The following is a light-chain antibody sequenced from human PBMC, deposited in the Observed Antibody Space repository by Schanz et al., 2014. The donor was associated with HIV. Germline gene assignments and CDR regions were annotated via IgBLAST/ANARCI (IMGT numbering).Light chain of an antibody. Sequence: QSALTQPPSASGSPGQSVTISCTGTSRDIGSYNFVSWYQHHPAKPPKLIIYEVNKRPSGIPNRFSGSKSGNTASLTISGLQAEDEADYYCSSYTNINSWVFGGGTKLTVL. CDR3: SSYTNINSWV. CDR1: SRDIGSYNF. V-gene: IGLV2-8*01. CDR2: EVN. J-gene: IGLJ3*02.